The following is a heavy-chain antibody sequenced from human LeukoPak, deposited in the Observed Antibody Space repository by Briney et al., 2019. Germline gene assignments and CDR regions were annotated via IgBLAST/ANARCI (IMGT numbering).Heavy chain of an antibody. D-gene: IGHD1-26*01. J-gene: IGHJ5*02. V-gene: IGHV4-59*08. CDR3: ARRGAAYNWFDP. Sequence: SESLSLTCTVSGGSISSYYWSWIRQTPGKGLEWIGYIYYSGSTNYNPSLESRVTISVDTSKNQFSLKLSSMTAADTAIYYCARRGAAYNWFDPWGQGILVTVSS. CDR2: IYYSGST. CDR1: GGSISSYY.